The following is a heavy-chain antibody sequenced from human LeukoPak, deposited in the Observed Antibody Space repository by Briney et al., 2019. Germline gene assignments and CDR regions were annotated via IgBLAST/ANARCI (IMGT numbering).Heavy chain of an antibody. CDR3: ARHGHDTDNYEAHFDY. D-gene: IGHD3-3*01. CDR2: IHYSGHT. CDR1: GDSITNNYY. V-gene: IGHV4-59*08. J-gene: IGHJ4*02. Sequence: SETLSLTCTVSGDSITNNYYWSWIRQPPGKGLEWIAYIHYSGHTNSGPSLKSRVTISIDTSKSQFSLELTSVTAADTAVYYCARHGHDTDNYEAHFDYWGQGALVTVSS.